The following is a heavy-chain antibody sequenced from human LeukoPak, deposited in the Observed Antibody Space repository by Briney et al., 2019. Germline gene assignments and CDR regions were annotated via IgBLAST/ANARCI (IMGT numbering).Heavy chain of an antibody. J-gene: IGHJ4*02. CDR1: GYSISGGYY. CDR2: VFYTGNT. V-gene: IGHV4-38-2*01. CDR3: ARHGHDTDNYEAHFDY. D-gene: IGHD3-3*01. Sequence: PSETLSLTCVVSGYSISGGYYWGWIRQPPGKGLEWIGSVFYTGNTYYNPSLKSRVTISVDTSKNQFSLNLSAVTAADTAVYYCARHGHDTDNYEAHFDYWGQGTLVTVSS.